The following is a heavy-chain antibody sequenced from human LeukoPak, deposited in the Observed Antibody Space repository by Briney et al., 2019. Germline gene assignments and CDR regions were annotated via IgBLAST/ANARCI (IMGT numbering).Heavy chain of an antibody. CDR2: INPNSGDT. D-gene: IGHD3-16*02. V-gene: IGHV1-2*02. J-gene: IGHJ4*02. CDR1: GYTFNDYY. CDR3: ARSARY. Sequence: ASVKVSCKASGYTFNDYYLHWVRQAPGQGLEWMGWINPNSGDTNYVQKFQGRVTMTRDTSVSTAYMELTRLRSDDTAVYYCARSARYWGLGTLVTVSS.